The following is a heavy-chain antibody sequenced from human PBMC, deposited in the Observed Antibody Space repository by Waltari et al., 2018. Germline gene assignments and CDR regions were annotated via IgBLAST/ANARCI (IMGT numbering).Heavy chain of an antibody. J-gene: IGHJ3*02. Sequence: QVQLVQSGAEVKKPGASVKVSCKVSGYTLTKLSMHWVRQAPGKGLEWMGGFDPEDGETIYAQKFQGRVTMTEDTSTDTAYMDLSSLGSEDTAVYYCATDGRRDVDTAMVGAFDIWGQGTMVTVSS. CDR2: FDPEDGET. CDR1: GYTLTKLS. V-gene: IGHV1-24*01. D-gene: IGHD5-18*01. CDR3: ATDGRRDVDTAMVGAFDI.